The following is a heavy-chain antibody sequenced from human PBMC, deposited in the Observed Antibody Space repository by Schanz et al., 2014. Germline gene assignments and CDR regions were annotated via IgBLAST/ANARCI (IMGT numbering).Heavy chain of an antibody. Sequence: QLQLQESGPGLVKPSETLSLTCSVSGASISSTTYYWGWVRQPPGKGLEWIGNIYYSGNTYYNPSLESRVPVSLDPSRTQFSRPLTSVTAADTAVYYCARHHDFWSGPDGRYLDLWGQGTLVTVSS. V-gene: IGHV4-39*01. CDR2: IYYSGNT. J-gene: IGHJ4*02. CDR3: ARHHDFWSGPDGRYLDL. CDR1: GASISSTTYY. D-gene: IGHD3-3*01.